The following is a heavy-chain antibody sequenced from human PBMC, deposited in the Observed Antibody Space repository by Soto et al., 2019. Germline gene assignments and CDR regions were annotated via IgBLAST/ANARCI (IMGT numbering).Heavy chain of an antibody. J-gene: IGHJ4*02. D-gene: IGHD4-17*01. CDR3: ARATTVTDY. CDR2: TRNKANSHTT. CDR1: GFTFSDHY. Sequence: SLRLSCAASGFTFSDHYMDWVRQAPGKGLEWVGRTRNKANSHTTEYAASVKGRSTISRDDSKNSLYLQMNSLKVEDTAVYYCARATTVTDYWGQGALVIVSS. V-gene: IGHV3-72*01.